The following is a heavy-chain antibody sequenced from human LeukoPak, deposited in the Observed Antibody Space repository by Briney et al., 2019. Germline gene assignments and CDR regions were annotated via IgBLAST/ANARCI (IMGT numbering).Heavy chain of an antibody. CDR2: TFYSGTT. J-gene: IGHJ6*02. Sequence: SETLSLTCTVSGGSISSYHWGWIRQPPGKGLEWIGYTFYSGTTKYNPSLKSRVTISIDTSKNQFSLKLSSVTAADTAVYYCARGTGNYYYYGMDVWGQGTTVTVSS. V-gene: IGHV4-59*01. CDR1: GGSISSYH. D-gene: IGHD7-27*01. CDR3: ARGTGNYYYYGMDV.